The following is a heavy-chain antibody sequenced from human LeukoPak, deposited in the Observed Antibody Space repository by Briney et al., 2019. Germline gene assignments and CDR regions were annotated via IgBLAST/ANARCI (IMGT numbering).Heavy chain of an antibody. CDR1: GFIFSSYA. J-gene: IGHJ4*02. CDR2: IYSGGST. D-gene: IGHD3-16*01. Sequence: GGSLRLSCATSGFIFSSYAMSWVRQAPGKGLEWVSVIYSGGSTYYADSVKGRFTISRDNSKNTLYLQMNSLRAEDTAVYYCARSYDYGAIGYFDYWGQGTLVTVSS. V-gene: IGHV3-53*01. CDR3: ARSYDYGAIGYFDY.